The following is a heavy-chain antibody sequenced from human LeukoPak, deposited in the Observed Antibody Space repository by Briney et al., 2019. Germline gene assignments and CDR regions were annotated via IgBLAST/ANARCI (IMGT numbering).Heavy chain of an antibody. D-gene: IGHD2-2*01. Sequence: GESLKISCKGSGYRFTSYWIGWVRQMPGKGLEWMGIIYPGDSDTRYSPSFQGQVTISADKSISTAYLQWSSLKASDTAMYYCARRLVVVPSAMTGWFDPWGQGTLVTVSS. V-gene: IGHV5-51*01. CDR3: ARRLVVVPSAMTGWFDP. J-gene: IGHJ5*02. CDR2: IYPGDSDT. CDR1: GYRFTSYW.